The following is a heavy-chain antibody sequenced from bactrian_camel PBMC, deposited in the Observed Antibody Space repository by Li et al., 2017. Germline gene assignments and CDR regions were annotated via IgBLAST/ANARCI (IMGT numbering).Heavy chain of an antibody. D-gene: IGHD4*01. CDR3: AAGYSDYGQCSFEYAD. V-gene: IGHV3S26*01. CDR1: GYTYSSYC. CDR2: IDSDGST. J-gene: IGHJ4*01. Sequence: VQLVESGGGLVQPGGSLRLSCAASGYTYSSYCMGWFRQAPGKEREGVAAIDSDGSTSYADSVKGRFTISKDNAKNTLYLQMNSLKLEDTVMYYCAAGYSDYGQCSFEYADWGLGTQVTVS.